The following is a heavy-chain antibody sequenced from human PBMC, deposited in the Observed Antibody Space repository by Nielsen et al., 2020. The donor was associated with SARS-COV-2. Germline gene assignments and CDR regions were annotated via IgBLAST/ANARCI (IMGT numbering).Heavy chain of an antibody. Sequence: GESLKISCAASGLTFSSYGMHWVRQAPGKGLEWVAVISYDGSNKYYADSVKGRFTISRDNSKNTLYLQMNSLRAEDTAVYYCARDPSSGWYLSCFDYWGQGTLVTVSS. CDR3: ARDPSSGWYLSCFDY. D-gene: IGHD6-19*01. J-gene: IGHJ4*02. CDR1: GLTFSSYG. V-gene: IGHV3-30*03. CDR2: ISYDGSNK.